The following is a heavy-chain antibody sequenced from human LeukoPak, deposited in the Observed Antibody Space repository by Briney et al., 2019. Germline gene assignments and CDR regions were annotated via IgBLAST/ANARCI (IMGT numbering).Heavy chain of an antibody. Sequence: LSLTCAVSGGSISSGGYSWSWIRQPPGKGLEWVSAISSSVDSTYYADSVKGRFTISRDNSKNTLFLQMNNLRAEDTAVYYCAKGDSSGWYESNWFDHWGQGTLVTVSS. CDR1: GGSISSGGYS. CDR2: ISSSVDST. V-gene: IGHV3-23*01. J-gene: IGHJ5*02. CDR3: AKGDSSGWYESNWFDH. D-gene: IGHD6-19*01.